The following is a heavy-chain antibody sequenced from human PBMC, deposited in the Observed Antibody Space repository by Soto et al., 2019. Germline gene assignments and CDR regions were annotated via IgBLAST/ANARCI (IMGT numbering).Heavy chain of an antibody. J-gene: IGHJ4*02. Sequence: EVQLVESGGGLVKPGGSLTLSCAASGFTFSISTMTWVRQAPGKRLEWVSSISSGATYLYYADSVRGRFSISRDNAKHSLYLQMTSLRVEDTAVCYCARGDGTGLHSSGWAPRFWGQGTLVTVSS. CDR2: ISSGATYL. V-gene: IGHV3-21*01. CDR1: GFTFSIST. D-gene: IGHD6-25*01. CDR3: ARGDGTGLHSSGWAPRF.